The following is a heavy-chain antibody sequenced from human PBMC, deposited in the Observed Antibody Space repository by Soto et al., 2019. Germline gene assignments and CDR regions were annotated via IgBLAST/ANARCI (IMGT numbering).Heavy chain of an antibody. Sequence: ESLKISCKTSGYTFSGHWISWVRQVPGKGLQWMGNIDPSDSYINYNPAFRGHVTFSVDKSNSTAYLHWRSLGPSDTAIYYCARHGAATWLGYWGQGTLVTVSS. CDR3: ARHGAATWLGY. J-gene: IGHJ4*02. CDR1: GYTFSGHW. CDR2: IDPSDSYI. D-gene: IGHD6-19*01. V-gene: IGHV5-10-1*01.